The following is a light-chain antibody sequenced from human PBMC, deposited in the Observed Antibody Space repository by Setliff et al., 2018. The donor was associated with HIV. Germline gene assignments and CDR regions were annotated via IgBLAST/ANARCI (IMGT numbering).Light chain of an antibody. CDR1: SSDVGGYNY. J-gene: IGLJ1*01. Sequence: QSALAQPPSVSGSPGQSITISCTGTSSDVGGYNYVSWYQQHPGKAPKLMIYDVSKRPSGVSNRFSGSKSGNTASLTISGLQAEDEADYYCSSYTSSSTPHVFGTGTKVTVL. CDR3: SSYTSSSTPHV. CDR2: DVS. V-gene: IGLV2-14*01.